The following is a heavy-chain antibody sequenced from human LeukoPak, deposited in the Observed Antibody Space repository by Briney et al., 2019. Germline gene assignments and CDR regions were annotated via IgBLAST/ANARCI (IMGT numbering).Heavy chain of an antibody. J-gene: IGHJ5*02. Sequence: SETLSLTCTVSGGSISSYYWSWIRQPPGKGLEWIGYIYYSGSTNYNPSLKSRVTISVDTSKNQFSLKLSSVTAADTAVYYCARGGLVEYSSSGDWFDPWGQGTLVTVSS. V-gene: IGHV4-59*08. D-gene: IGHD6-6*01. CDR3: ARGGLVEYSSSGDWFDP. CDR2: IYYSGST. CDR1: GGSISSYY.